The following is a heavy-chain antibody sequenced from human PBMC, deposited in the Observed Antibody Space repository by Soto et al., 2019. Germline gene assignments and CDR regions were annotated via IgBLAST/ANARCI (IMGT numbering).Heavy chain of an antibody. V-gene: IGHV4-59*08. CDR2: VYNTGGT. CDR3: VRQGIGNLHGLVDV. CDR1: SGPSSSHN. D-gene: IGHD1-1*01. J-gene: IGHJ6*02. Sequence: QVHLQQSGPGLVKPSETLSLTCTVSSGPSSSHNWGWIRQSPGRGLEWIGYVYNTGGTSYNPSHNSRVTIAAATSANPISLTLSSVTAADTAIYYCVRQGIGNLHGLVDVWGQGTTVSVSS.